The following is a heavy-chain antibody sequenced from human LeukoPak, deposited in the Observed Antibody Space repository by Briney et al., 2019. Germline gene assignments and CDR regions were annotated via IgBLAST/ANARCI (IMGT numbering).Heavy chain of an antibody. Sequence: ASVKASCKASGYTFTSYGISWVRQAPGQGLEWMGWISAYNGNTNYAQKLQGRVTMTTDTSTSTAYMELRSLRSDDTAVYYCARAGPRDPVYDYVWGSYRSYYFDYWGQGTLVTVSS. CDR2: ISAYNGNT. V-gene: IGHV1-18*01. J-gene: IGHJ4*02. D-gene: IGHD3-16*02. CDR1: GYTFTSYG. CDR3: ARAGPRDPVYDYVWGSYRSYYFDY.